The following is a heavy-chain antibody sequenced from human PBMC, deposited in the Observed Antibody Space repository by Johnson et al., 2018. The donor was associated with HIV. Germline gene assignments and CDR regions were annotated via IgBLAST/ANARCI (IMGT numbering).Heavy chain of an antibody. CDR2: IKSKTDGGTT. CDR3: STGFSSWAFDI. V-gene: IGHV3-15*05. CDR1: GFAFSNAW. Sequence: VQLVESGGDLVKPGGSLRLSCAASGFAFSNAWMSWVRQAPGKGLEWVGRIKSKTDGGTTDYAAPVKGKFSISRDDSKNTLYLQMNSLKTEDTAVYYCSTGFSSWAFDIWGQGTMVTVSS. J-gene: IGHJ3*02. D-gene: IGHD6-13*01.